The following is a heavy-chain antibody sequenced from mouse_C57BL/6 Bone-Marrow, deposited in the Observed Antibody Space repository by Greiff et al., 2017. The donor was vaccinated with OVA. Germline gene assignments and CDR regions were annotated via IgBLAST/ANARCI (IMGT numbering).Heavy chain of an antibody. CDR1: GYAFTNSL. J-gene: IGHJ4*01. D-gene: IGHD1-1*01. CDR2: INPGSGGT. Sequence: VQLQQSGAELVRPGTSVKVSCKASGYAFTNSLIEWVKQRPGQGLEWIGVINPGSGGTNYNEKFKGKATLTADKSSSTAYMQLSILTSEDSAVYFCARKITTDPLYAMDYWGQGTSVTVSS. CDR3: ARKITTDPLYAMDY. V-gene: IGHV1-54*01.